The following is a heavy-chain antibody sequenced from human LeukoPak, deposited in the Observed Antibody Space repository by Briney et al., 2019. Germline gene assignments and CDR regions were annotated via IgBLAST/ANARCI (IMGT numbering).Heavy chain of an antibody. CDR1: GYTFTSYG. V-gene: IGHV1-18*01. Sequence: ASVKVSCKASGYTFTSYGISWVRQAPGQGLEWMGWISAYNGNTNYAQKLQGRVTMTTDTSTSTAYMELRSLRSDDTAVYYCARRRLVQLVDYYYYYMDVWGKGTTVTVSS. D-gene: IGHD5-24*01. CDR2: ISAYNGNT. CDR3: ARRRLVQLVDYYYYYMDV. J-gene: IGHJ6*03.